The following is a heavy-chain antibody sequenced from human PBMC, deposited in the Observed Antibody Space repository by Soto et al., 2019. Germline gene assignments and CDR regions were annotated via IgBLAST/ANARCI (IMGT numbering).Heavy chain of an antibody. Sequence: ASVKVSCKASGYSFTSLDINWVRQTAGQGLEWMGWMQPSTGRTGYAQKFQGRVTVTRDTSINTAYMELTTLTSDDTAFYYCARGVSAGVDYWGQGTLVTVSS. J-gene: IGHJ4*02. CDR3: ARGVSAGVDY. D-gene: IGHD1-26*01. CDR2: MQPSTGRT. V-gene: IGHV1-8*01. CDR1: GYSFTSLD.